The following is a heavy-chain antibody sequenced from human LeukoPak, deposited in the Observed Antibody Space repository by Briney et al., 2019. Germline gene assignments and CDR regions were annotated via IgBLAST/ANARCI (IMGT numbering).Heavy chain of an antibody. CDR3: ARWTTTYLDY. Sequence: ASVKVSCKASGYTFTNYYIHWVRQAPGKGLEWMEIINPSGGSTNFAQKFQGRVTMTTDTSTITVYMELSSLRSEDTAVYYCARWTTTYLDYWGQGTLVTVSS. D-gene: IGHD4-11*01. V-gene: IGHV1-46*01. J-gene: IGHJ4*02. CDR2: INPSGGST. CDR1: GYTFTNYY.